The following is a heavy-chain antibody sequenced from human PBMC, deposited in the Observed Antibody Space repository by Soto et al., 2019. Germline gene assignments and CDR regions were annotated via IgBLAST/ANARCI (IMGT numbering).Heavy chain of an antibody. CDR2: IVGSGDSA. Sequence: PGGSLRLSCAASGFTYTTYRTWVRQAPGKGLEWVSAIVGSGDSAYYADSVKGRFTISRDNFKKTLYLQMNGLRVDDTAVYYCAKDGSVQWLDHPDYWGRGTLVTV. J-gene: IGHJ4*02. V-gene: IGHV3-23*01. CDR1: GFTYTTY. CDR3: AKDGSVQWLDHPDY. D-gene: IGHD6-19*01.